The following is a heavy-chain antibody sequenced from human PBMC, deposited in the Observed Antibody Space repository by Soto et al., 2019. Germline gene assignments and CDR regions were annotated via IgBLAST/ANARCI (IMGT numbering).Heavy chain of an antibody. J-gene: IGHJ6*02. CDR1: VDSVSSNSAA. D-gene: IGHD3-3*02. CDR2: TYYRSKWYN. CDR3: ASSWGHHFWSGYPNLDV. Sequence: SRTLSLTCAISVDSVSSNSAAWNWIRQSPSRGLEWLGRTYYRSKWYNDYAVSVKSRITINPDTSKNQFSLQLNSVTPEDTAVYYCASSWGHHFWSGYPNLDVWGQGTTVTVSS. V-gene: IGHV6-1*01.